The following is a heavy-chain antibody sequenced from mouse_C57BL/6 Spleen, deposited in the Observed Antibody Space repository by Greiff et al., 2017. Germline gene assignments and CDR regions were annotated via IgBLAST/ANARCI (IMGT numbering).Heavy chain of an antibody. CDR3: ARSTGNSYAMDY. Sequence: VKLMESGPELVKPGASVKISCKASGYAFSSSWMNWVKQRPGKGLEWIGRIYPGDGDTNYNGKFKGKATLTADKSSSTAYMQLSSLTSEDSAVYFCARSTGNSYAMDYWGQGTSVTVSS. J-gene: IGHJ4*01. V-gene: IGHV1-82*01. CDR2: IYPGDGDT. D-gene: IGHD2-1*01. CDR1: GYAFSSSW.